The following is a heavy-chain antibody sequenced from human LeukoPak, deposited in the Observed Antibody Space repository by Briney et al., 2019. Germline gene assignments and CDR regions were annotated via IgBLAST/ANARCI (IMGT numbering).Heavy chain of an antibody. V-gene: IGHV4-34*01. CDR2: INHSGST. J-gene: IGHJ6*02. CDR1: GGSFSGYY. D-gene: IGHD4-11*01. CDR3: ARRAMTTVTFSNSSSGMDV. Sequence: SETLSLTCAVYGGSFSGYYWSWIRQPPGKGLEWIGEINHSGSTNYNPSLKSRVTISVDTSKNQFSLKLSSVTAADTAVYYCARRAMTTVTFSNSSSGMDVWGQGTTVTVSS.